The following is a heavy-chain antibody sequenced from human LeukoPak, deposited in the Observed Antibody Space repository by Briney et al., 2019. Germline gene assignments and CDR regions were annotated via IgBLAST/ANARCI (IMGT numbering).Heavy chain of an antibody. CDR3: ARYRNCGSDCYDAFDI. D-gene: IGHD2-21*02. Sequence: SSETLSLTCTVSGYPISSGYYWGWIRQPPGKGLEWIGGIYHRGSTYYNPSLKSRVTISVDASKNQFSLKLNSVTAADTAVYYCARYRNCGSDCYDAFDIWGQGTMVTVSS. J-gene: IGHJ3*02. CDR1: GYPISSGYY. CDR2: IYHRGST. V-gene: IGHV4-38-2*02.